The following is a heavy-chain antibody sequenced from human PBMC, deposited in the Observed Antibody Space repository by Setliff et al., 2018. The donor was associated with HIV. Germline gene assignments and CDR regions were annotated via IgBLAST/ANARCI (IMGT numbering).Heavy chain of an antibody. CDR2: IDPSDSYV. Sequence: GESLKISCKASGFSFTNYWITWVRQMPGKGLEWMGRIDPSDSYVNYSPSFKGHVTILADESTVYLQWDSLKASDTALYYCARQRPPGYSSPYTIEYWGQGTLVTVSS. V-gene: IGHV5-10-1*01. J-gene: IGHJ4*02. D-gene: IGHD6-13*01. CDR1: GFSFTNYW. CDR3: ARQRPPGYSSPYTIEY.